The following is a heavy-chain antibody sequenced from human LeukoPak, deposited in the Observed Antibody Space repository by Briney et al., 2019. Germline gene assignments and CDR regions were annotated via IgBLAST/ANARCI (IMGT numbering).Heavy chain of an antibody. J-gene: IGHJ4*02. Sequence: ASVKVSCKASGYTFTSYGISWVRQAPGQGLEWMGWISAYNGSTNYAQKLQGRVTMTTDTSTSTAYMELRSLRSDDTAVYYCARVVGITGTTREDYWGQGTLVTVSS. CDR2: ISAYNGST. CDR3: ARVVGITGTTREDY. CDR1: GYTFTSYG. D-gene: IGHD1-7*01. V-gene: IGHV1-18*01.